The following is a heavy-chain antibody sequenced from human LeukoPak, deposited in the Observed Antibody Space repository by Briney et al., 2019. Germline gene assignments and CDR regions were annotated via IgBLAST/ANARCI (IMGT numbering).Heavy chain of an antibody. D-gene: IGHD6-6*01. J-gene: IGHJ4*02. V-gene: IGHV3-48*01. CDR2: ISSSSSTI. Sequence: GGSLRLSCAASGFTFSSYSMNWVRQAPGKGLEWVSYISSSSSTIYYANSVKGRFTISRDNAKNSLYLQMNSLRAEDTAVYYCAREGYGYSSSSKFDYWGQGTLVTVSS. CDR3: AREGYGYSSSSKFDY. CDR1: GFTFSSYS.